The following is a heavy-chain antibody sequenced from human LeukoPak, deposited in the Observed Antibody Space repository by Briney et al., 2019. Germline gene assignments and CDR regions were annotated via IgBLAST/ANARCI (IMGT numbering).Heavy chain of an antibody. CDR1: GGSISSYY. CDR2: IYYSGST. CDR3: AREGSIRAGFDY. J-gene: IGHJ4*02. V-gene: IGHV4-59*12. Sequence: SETLSLTCTVSGGSISSYYWSWIRQPPGKGLEWIGYIYYSGSTNYNPSLKSRVTISVDTSKNQFSLKLSSVTAADTAVYYCAREGSIRAGFDYRGQGTLVTVSS. D-gene: IGHD2-2*01.